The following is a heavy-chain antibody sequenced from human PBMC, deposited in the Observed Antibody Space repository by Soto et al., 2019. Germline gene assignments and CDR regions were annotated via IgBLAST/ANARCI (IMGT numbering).Heavy chain of an antibody. CDR3: AGAGRIAARRGGAGGMDV. Sequence: QVQLVQSGAEVKKPGASVKVSCKASGYTFTSYDINWVRQATGQGLEWMGWMNPNSGNTGYAQKFQGRVTMTRNTSVSTAYMELSSLGSEDPAVYYCAGAGRIAARRGGAGGMDVWGQGTTVTVSS. D-gene: IGHD6-6*01. CDR1: GYTFTSYD. CDR2: MNPNSGNT. V-gene: IGHV1-8*01. J-gene: IGHJ6*02.